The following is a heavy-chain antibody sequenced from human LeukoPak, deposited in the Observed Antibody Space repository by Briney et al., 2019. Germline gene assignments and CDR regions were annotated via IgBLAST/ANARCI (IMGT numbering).Heavy chain of an antibody. J-gene: IGHJ4*02. V-gene: IGHV1-18*01. D-gene: IGHD3-22*01. CDR3: ARELGYYYDSSGYYHPLDY. CDR2: ISAYNGNT. CDR1: GYTFTSYG. Sequence: ASVKVSCKASGYTFTSYGISWVRQAPGQGLEWMGWISAYNGNTNYAQKLQGRVTMTTDTSTSTAYMELRSLRSDDTAVYYCARELGYYYDSSGYYHPLDYWGQGTLVTVSS.